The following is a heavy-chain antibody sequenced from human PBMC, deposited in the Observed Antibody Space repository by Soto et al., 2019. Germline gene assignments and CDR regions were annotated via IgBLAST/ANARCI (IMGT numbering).Heavy chain of an antibody. CDR3: ARVRHRYSSSYYYYYGMDV. CDR2: ISSSGSTI. V-gene: IGHV3-11*01. J-gene: IGHJ6*02. D-gene: IGHD6-6*01. CDR1: GFTFSDYY. Sequence: GGSLRLSCAASGFTFSDYYMSWIRQAPGKGLEWVSYISSSGSTIYYADSVKGRFTISRDNAKNSLYLQMNSLRAEDTAVYYCARVRHRYSSSYYYYYGMDVWGQGTTVTVSS.